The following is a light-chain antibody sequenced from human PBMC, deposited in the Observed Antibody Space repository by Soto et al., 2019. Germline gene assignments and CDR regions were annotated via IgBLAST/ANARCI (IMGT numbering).Light chain of an antibody. J-gene: IGKJ1*01. CDR1: QSVSSN. CDR2: GAS. Sequence: EIVMTQSPATLSVSPGERATLSCRASQSVSSNLAWYQQKPGQAPRLLIYGASTRATGIPARFSGSGSGTEFTLTISGLLSEDFAVYYCQEYNNWPPWTFGQGTKVEIK. V-gene: IGKV3-15*01. CDR3: QEYNNWPPWT.